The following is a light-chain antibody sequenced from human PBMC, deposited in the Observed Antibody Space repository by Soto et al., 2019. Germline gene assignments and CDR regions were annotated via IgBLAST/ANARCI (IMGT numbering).Light chain of an antibody. CDR2: KAS. CDR1: QTISSW. V-gene: IGKV1-5*03. Sequence: DIQMTQSPSTLSGSVGDRVTITCRASQTISSWLAWYQQKPGKAPKLLIYKASTLKSGVPSRFSGSGSGTEFTLTISSLPPDDFATYYCQKYIDYFNFGGGTKADIK. CDR3: QKYIDYFN. J-gene: IGKJ4*01.